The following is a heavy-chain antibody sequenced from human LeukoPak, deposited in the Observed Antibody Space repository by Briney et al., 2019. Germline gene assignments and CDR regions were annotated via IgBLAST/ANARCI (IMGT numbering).Heavy chain of an antibody. CDR3: ASRVNTAMVTTPFDY. J-gene: IGHJ4*02. V-gene: IGHV4-34*01. Sequence: PSETLSLTCAVYGGSLSGYYWSWIRQPPGKGLEWIGEINHSGSTNYNPSLKSRVTISVDTSKNQFSLKLSSVTAADTAVYYCASRVNTAMVTTPFDYWGQGTLVTVSS. D-gene: IGHD5-18*01. CDR1: GGSLSGYY. CDR2: INHSGST.